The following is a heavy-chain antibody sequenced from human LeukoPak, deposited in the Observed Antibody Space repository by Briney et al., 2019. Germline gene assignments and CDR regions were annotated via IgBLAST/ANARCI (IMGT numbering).Heavy chain of an antibody. D-gene: IGHD3-3*01. CDR2: IYYSGST. CDR1: GGSISSGDYY. CDR3: AIHGTLFGVVVSR. Sequence: SQTLSLTCTVSGGSISSGDYYWSWIRQPPGKGLEWIGYIYYSGSTNYNPSLKRRVTISVDTSKNQFSLKLSSVTAADTAMYYCAIHGTLFGVVVSRWGQGTLVTVSS. J-gene: IGHJ4*02. V-gene: IGHV4-30-4*01.